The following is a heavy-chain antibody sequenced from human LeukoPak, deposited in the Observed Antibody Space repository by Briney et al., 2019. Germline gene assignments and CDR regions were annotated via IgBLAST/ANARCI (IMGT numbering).Heavy chain of an antibody. J-gene: IGHJ4*02. D-gene: IGHD4-23*01. V-gene: IGHV3-33*01. CDR1: GFTFSSYG. CDR2: IWYDGGNK. Sequence: GGSLRLSCAASGFTFSSYGMHWVRQAPGEGLEWVAFIWYDGGNKYYADSVKGRFTISRDNSKNTLYLQMNSLRAEDTAVYYCARDRATVDYFEFWGQGTLGSVS. CDR3: ARDRATVDYFEF.